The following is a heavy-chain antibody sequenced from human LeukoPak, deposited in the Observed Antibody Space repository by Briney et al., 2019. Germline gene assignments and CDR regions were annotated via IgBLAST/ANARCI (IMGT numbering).Heavy chain of an antibody. D-gene: IGHD5-18*01. CDR2: IYYSGST. CDR3: ARDNGEDTAIQH. J-gene: IGHJ1*01. CDR1: GGSISSSSYY. V-gene: IGHV4-39*07. Sequence: SETLSLTCTVSGGSISSSSYYWGWIRQPPGKGLEWIGSIYYSGSTYYNPSLKSRVTISVDTSKNQFSLKLSSVTAADTAVYYCARDNGEDTAIQHWGQGTLVTVSS.